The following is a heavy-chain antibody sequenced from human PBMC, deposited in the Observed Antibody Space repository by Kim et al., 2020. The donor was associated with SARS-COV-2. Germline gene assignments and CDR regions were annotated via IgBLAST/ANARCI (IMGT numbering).Heavy chain of an antibody. J-gene: IGHJ6*02. CDR2: ISGSGGST. D-gene: IGHD4-17*01. V-gene: IGHV3-23*01. CDR1: GFTFSSYA. Sequence: GGSLRLSCAASGFTFSSYAMSWVRQAPGKGLEWVSAISGSGGSTCYADSVKGRFTISRDNSKNTLYLQMNSLRAEDTAVYYCAKEGRKSVTTFFLSTYGLDVGGQGTTVTVSS. CDR3: AKEGRKSVTTFFLSTYGLDV.